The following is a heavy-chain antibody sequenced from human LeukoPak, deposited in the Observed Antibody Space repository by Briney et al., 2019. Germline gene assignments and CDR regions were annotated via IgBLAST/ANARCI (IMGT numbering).Heavy chain of an antibody. CDR2: IIPIFGTA. CDR3: ARVTYDRGWYYFDY. D-gene: IGHD6-19*01. CDR1: GGTFSSYA. V-gene: IGHV1-69*05. J-gene: IGHJ4*02. Sequence: GASVKVSCKASGGTFSSYAISWVGQAPGQWLEWMGGIIPIFGTANYAQKFQGRVTITTDESTSTAYMELSSLRSEDTAVYYCARVTYDRGWYYFDYWGQGTLVTVSS.